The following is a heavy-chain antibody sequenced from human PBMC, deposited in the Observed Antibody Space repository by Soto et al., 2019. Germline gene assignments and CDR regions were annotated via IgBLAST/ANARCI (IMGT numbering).Heavy chain of an antibody. D-gene: IGHD3-9*01. CDR2: IYYSGST. V-gene: IGHV4-59*01. CDR3: ARALTLRYFDWSGNWFDP. J-gene: IGHJ5*02. Sequence: SETLSLTYTVSGGSISSYYWSWIRQPPGKGLEWIGYIYYSGSTNYNPSLKSRVTISVDTSKNQFSLKLSSVTAADTAVYYCARALTLRYFDWSGNWFDPWGQGTLVTVSS. CDR1: GGSISSYY.